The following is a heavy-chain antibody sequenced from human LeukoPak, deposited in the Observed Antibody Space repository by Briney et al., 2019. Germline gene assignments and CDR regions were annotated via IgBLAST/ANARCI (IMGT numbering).Heavy chain of an antibody. CDR2: VNTDGSST. CDR1: GFIFSREW. D-gene: IGHD3-3*01. Sequence: GGSLRLSCAASGFIFSREWMHWVRQAPGRGLVWVSRVNTDGSSTVYADSVKGRFTISRDNAKNSLYLQMNSLRAEDTAVYYCASETAGITIFGVVIPKDAFDIWGQGTMVTVSS. V-gene: IGHV3-74*03. CDR3: ASETAGITIFGVVIPKDAFDI. J-gene: IGHJ3*02.